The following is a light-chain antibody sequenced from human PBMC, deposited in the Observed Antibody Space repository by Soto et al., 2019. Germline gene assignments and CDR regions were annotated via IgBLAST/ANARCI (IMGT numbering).Light chain of an antibody. J-gene: IGLJ2*01. Sequence: QSVLTQPPSASGSPGQSVTISCTGTSSDVGGYNYLSWYQQRPGKAPKLIIYEVSKRPSGVPDRFSGSKSGNTASLTVSGLQVEDEGDYYCNSYAGRNTVIFGGGTKLTVL. CDR3: NSYAGRNTVI. CDR1: SSDVGGYNY. CDR2: EVS. V-gene: IGLV2-8*01.